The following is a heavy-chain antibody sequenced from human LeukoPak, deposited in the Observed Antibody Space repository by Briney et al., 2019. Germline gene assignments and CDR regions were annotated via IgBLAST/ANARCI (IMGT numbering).Heavy chain of an antibody. CDR2: IWYDGSNK. D-gene: IGHD2-21*02. V-gene: IGHV3-33*01. CDR3: ARDDCGGDCYNYYYYGMDV. J-gene: IGHJ6*02. CDR1: GFTFSSYG. Sequence: GRSLRLSCAASGFTFSSYGMHWVRQAPGKRLEWVAVIWYDGSNKYYADSVKGRFTISRDNSKNTLYLQMNSLRAEDTAVYYCARDDCGGDCYNYYYYGMDVWGQGTTVTVSS.